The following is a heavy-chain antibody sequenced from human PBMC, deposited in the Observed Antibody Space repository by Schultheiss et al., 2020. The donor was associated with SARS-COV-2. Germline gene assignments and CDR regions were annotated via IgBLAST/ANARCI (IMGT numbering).Heavy chain of an antibody. CDR1: GYTFTSYY. CDR2: INPNSGGT. Sequence: ASVKVSCKASGYTFTSYYMHWVRQAPGQGLEWMGRINPNSGGTNYAQKFQGRVTMTRDTSISTAYMELSRLRSDDTAVYYCASWGVVVPAANDYWGQGTLVTVSS. J-gene: IGHJ4*02. CDR3: ASWGVVVPAANDY. V-gene: IGHV1-2*06. D-gene: IGHD2-2*01.